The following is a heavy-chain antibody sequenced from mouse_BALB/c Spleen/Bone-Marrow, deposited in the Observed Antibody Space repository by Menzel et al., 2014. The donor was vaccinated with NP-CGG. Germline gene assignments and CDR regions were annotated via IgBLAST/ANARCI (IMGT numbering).Heavy chain of an antibody. J-gene: IGHJ3*01. V-gene: IGHV2-9*02. CDR3: ARGGSSRAWFAY. Sequence: VKLVESGPGLVAPSQSLSITCTVSEFSLTSYGVHWVRQPPGKGLEWLGVIWAGGSTNYNSALMCRLSINKDNSKSQVFLKMNSLQTEDTAMYYCARGGSSRAWFAYWGQGTLVTVSA. CDR1: EFSLTSYG. D-gene: IGHD1-1*01. CDR2: IWAGGST.